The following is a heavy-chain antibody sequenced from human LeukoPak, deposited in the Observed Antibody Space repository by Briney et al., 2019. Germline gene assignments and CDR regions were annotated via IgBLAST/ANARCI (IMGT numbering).Heavy chain of an antibody. Sequence: PSETLSLTCTVSGGSISSYYWSWIRQPPGKGLEWIGYIYYSGSTHYNPSLKSRVTISVDTSKNQFSLKLSSVTAADTAVYYCARGGITMVRGQDAKPNYYYYYMDVWGKGTTVTVSS. CDR3: ARGGITMVRGQDAKPNYYYYYMDV. J-gene: IGHJ6*03. V-gene: IGHV4-59*12. CDR2: IYYSGST. CDR1: GGSISSYY. D-gene: IGHD3-10*01.